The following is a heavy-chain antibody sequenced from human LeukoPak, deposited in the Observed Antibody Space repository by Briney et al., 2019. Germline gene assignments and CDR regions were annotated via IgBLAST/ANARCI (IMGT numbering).Heavy chain of an antibody. D-gene: IGHD3-3*01. V-gene: IGHV1-18*01. CDR3: ARDRATIFGAPVRRFDP. CDR1: GYTFTSYS. J-gene: IGHJ5*02. CDR2: ISAYNGNT. Sequence: ASVKVSCKASGYTFTSYSISWVRQAPGQGLEWMGWISAYNGNTNYAQKLQGRVTMTTDTSTSTAYMELRSLRSDDTAVYYCARDRATIFGAPVRRFDPWGQGTLVTVSS.